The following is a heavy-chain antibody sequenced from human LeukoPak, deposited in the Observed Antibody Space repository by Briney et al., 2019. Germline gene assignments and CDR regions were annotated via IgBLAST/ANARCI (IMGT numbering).Heavy chain of an antibody. J-gene: IGHJ3*02. Sequence: WXWIRQPPGXXLEWIGYIYYSGSTNYNPSLKSRVTISVDTSKNQFSLKLSSVTAADTAVYYCATGYGSGSYDQAFDIWGQGTMVTVSS. CDR3: ATGYGSGSYDQAFDI. CDR2: IYYSGST. D-gene: IGHD3-10*01. V-gene: IGHV4-59*08.